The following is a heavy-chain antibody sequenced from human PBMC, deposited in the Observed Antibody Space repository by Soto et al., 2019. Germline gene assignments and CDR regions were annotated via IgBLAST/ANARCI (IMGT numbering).Heavy chain of an antibody. CDR1: GYTFTGYY. CDR2: INPNSGGT. CDR3: ATTVLGGGIAAPLDY. J-gene: IGHJ4*02. D-gene: IGHD6-6*01. V-gene: IGHV1-2*04. Sequence: ASVKVSCKASGYTFTGYYMHWVRQAPGQGLEWMGWINPNSGGTNYAQKFQGWVTMTRDTSISTAYMELSRLRSDDTAVYYCATTVLGGGIAAPLDYWGQGTRVTVSS.